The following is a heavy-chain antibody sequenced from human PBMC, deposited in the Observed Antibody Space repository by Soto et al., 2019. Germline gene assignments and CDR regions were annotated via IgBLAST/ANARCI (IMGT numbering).Heavy chain of an antibody. V-gene: IGHV3-30-3*01. Sequence: QVQLVESGGGVVRPGRSLRLSCAASGFTFSSYAMHWVRQAPGKGLEWVAVISYDGSNKYYADSVKGRFTISRDNSKNTLYLQMNSLRAEDTAVYYCARDLDYGDYYFDYWGQGTLVTVSS. J-gene: IGHJ4*02. CDR2: ISYDGSNK. CDR1: GFTFSSYA. D-gene: IGHD4-17*01. CDR3: ARDLDYGDYYFDY.